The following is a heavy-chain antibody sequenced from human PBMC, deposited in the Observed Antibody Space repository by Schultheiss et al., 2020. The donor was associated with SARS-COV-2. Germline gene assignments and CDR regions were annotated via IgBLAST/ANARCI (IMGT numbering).Heavy chain of an antibody. J-gene: IGHJ6*03. D-gene: IGHD3-3*01. CDR3: AKRGYYDFWSGYYRNPDYYYYYMDV. CDR1: GFTLSSYA. Sequence: GESLKISCAASGFTLSSYAMSWVRQAPGKGLEWVSAISGSGGSTYYADSVKGRFTISRDNSKNTLYLQMNSLRAEDTAVYYCAKRGYYDFWSGYYRNPDYYYYYMDVWGKGTTVTVSS. V-gene: IGHV3-23*01. CDR2: ISGSGGST.